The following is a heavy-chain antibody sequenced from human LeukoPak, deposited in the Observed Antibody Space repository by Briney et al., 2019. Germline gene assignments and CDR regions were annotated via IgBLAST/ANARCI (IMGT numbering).Heavy chain of an antibody. D-gene: IGHD2-15*01. J-gene: IGHJ5*02. CDR1: GFTFSSYS. Sequence: GGSLRLSCAASGFTFSSYSMNWVRQAPGKGLEWVSSISSSSSYIYYADSVKGRFTISRDNAKKSLYLQMNSLRAEDTAVYYCAREVVAATHNWFDPWGQGTLVTVSS. V-gene: IGHV3-21*01. CDR3: AREVVAATHNWFDP. CDR2: ISSSSSYI.